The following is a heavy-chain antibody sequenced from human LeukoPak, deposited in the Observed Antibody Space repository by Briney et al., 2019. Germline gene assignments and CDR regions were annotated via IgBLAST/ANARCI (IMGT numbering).Heavy chain of an antibody. Sequence: ASVKVSCKASGYTFTSYYMHWVRQAPGQGLEWMGIINPSGGSTSYAQKFQGRVTMTRDTSTSTVYMELSSLRSEDTAVYYCGRDLGYGSGSYSHFDYWGQGTLVTVSS. CDR2: INPSGGST. V-gene: IGHV1-46*01. D-gene: IGHD3-10*01. CDR1: GYTFTSYY. CDR3: GRDLGYGSGSYSHFDY. J-gene: IGHJ4*02.